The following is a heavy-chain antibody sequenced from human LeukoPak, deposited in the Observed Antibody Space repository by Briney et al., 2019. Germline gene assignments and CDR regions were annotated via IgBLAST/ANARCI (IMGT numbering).Heavy chain of an antibody. Sequence: ASVRVSCKASGNTFIGYWIHWVRQAPGQRLEWMGWINGGNGNTKYSQKLQGRVTITRGTSATTAYMELRSLRSEDTAVFYCARGPPRLNWFDPWGQGTLVTVSS. V-gene: IGHV1-3*01. CDR3: ARGPPRLNWFDP. J-gene: IGHJ5*02. CDR1: GNTFIGYW. CDR2: INGGNGNT. D-gene: IGHD6-25*01.